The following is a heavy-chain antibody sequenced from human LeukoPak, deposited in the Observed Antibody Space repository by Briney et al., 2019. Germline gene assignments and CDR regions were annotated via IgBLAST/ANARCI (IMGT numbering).Heavy chain of an antibody. CDR3: ARDSHIAVVGTAYYYYGMDV. V-gene: IGHV3-48*03. D-gene: IGHD6-13*01. CDR2: ISSSGTTI. Sequence: PGGSLRLSCAASGFTFSSYEMNWVRQAPGKGLEWVSYISSSGTTIYYADSVKGRFTISRDNAKNSLYLQMNSLRAEDTAVYYCARDSHIAVVGTAYYYYGMDVWGQGTTVTVSS. CDR1: GFTFSSYE. J-gene: IGHJ6*02.